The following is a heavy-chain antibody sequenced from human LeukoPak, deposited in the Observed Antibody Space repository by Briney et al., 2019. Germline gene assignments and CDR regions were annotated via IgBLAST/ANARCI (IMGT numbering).Heavy chain of an antibody. CDR3: GRRESYSRGFDY. V-gene: IGHV4-59*01. D-gene: IGHD1-26*01. CDR1: GGSINSYY. Sequence: PSETLSLTCTISGGSINSYYWSWIRQPPGKGLEWIGYIYYSGSTNYNPSLKSRVTISVDTSKNQFSLKLSPVTAADTAVYYCGRRESYSRGFDYWGQGTLVTVSS. CDR2: IYYSGST. J-gene: IGHJ4*02.